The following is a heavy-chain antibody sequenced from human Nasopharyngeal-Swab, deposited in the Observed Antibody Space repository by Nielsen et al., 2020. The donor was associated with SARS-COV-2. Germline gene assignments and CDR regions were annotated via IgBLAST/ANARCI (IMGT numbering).Heavy chain of an antibody. D-gene: IGHD1-26*01. J-gene: IGHJ4*02. CDR1: GFTFSSYG. V-gene: IGHV3-30*02. CDR3: ASISPKTNSGSYLGGFDY. Sequence: GESLEISCAASGFTFSSYGMHWVRQAPGKGLEWVAFIRYDGSNKYYADSVKGRFTISRDNSKNTLYLQMNSLRAEDTAVYYCASISPKTNSGSYLGGFDYWGQGTLVTVSS. CDR2: IRYDGSNK.